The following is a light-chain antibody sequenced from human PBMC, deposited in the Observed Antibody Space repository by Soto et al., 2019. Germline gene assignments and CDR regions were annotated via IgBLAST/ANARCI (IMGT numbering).Light chain of an antibody. CDR2: SAS. Sequence: VVTQSPGTLSLSPGEIVTRSCRASQSVASSYLAWYQKKPGRAPRLLFYSASSRATGIPDRFSGSGSGTDCTVTLSRLDPADFAVYDVHHFGSLPETFSQGN. V-gene: IGKV3-20*01. CDR3: HHFGSLPET. CDR1: QSVASSY. J-gene: IGKJ1*01.